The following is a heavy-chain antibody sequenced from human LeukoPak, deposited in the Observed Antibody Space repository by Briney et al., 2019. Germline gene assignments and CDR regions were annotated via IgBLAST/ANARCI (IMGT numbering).Heavy chain of an antibody. Sequence: PSETLSLTCAVYGGSFRGYYWTWLRQPPGKGLEWIGELNHGGDINYNPSLKSRVTISVDTSKNQFSLRLNSETAADTAVYYCARKHYSGSGSYYTDWGQGTLVTVSS. CDR1: GGSFRGYY. V-gene: IGHV4-34*01. J-gene: IGHJ4*02. CDR2: LNHGGDI. D-gene: IGHD3-10*01. CDR3: ARKHYSGSGSYYTD.